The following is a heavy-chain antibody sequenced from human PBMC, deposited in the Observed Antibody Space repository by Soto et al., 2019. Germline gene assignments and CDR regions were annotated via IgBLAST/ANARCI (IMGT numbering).Heavy chain of an antibody. V-gene: IGHV1-8*01. CDR3: ARGVRAASGNYYFDN. D-gene: IGHD1-1*01. J-gene: IGHJ4*02. CDR2: MNPNSGNT. Sequence: GASVKVSCKASGYTFASYDINWVRQATGQGLEWMGWMNPNSGNTGFAQKFRGRVTMSGNTSITTAYMDLSSLGSDDTAIYYCARGVRAASGNYYFDNWGQGTLVPVSS. CDR1: GYTFASYD.